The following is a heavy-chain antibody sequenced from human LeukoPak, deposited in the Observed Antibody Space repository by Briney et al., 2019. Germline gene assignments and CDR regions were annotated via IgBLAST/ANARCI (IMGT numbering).Heavy chain of an antibody. CDR2: IWHDGSKK. CDR1: GFTFSSYG. CDR3: AREKDATGTTPPFDP. D-gene: IGHD1-1*01. J-gene: IGHJ5*02. V-gene: IGHV3-33*08. Sequence: PAGSLTLTCAASGFTFSSYGMHWVRQPPGKGLEWVAVIWHDGSKKFYADPVRGRFIIFRDNTKNTLYLEMNSLRAEDTAVYYCAREKDATGTTPPFDPWGEGALVTVSS.